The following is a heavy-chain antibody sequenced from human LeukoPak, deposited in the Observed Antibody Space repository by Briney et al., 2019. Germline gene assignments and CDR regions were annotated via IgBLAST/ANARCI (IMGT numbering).Heavy chain of an antibody. CDR3: ARDRYGSGMN. D-gene: IGHD3-10*01. Sequence: ASVKVSCKASGGTFSSYAISWVRQAPGQGLEWMGGIIPIFGTANHAQKFQGRVTITADESTSTAYMELSSLRSEDTAVYYCARDRYGSGMNWGQGTLVTVSS. V-gene: IGHV1-69*13. CDR1: GGTFSSYA. J-gene: IGHJ4*02. CDR2: IIPIFGTA.